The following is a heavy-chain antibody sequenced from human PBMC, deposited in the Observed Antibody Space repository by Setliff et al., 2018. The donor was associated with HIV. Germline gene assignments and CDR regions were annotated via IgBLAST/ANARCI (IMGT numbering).Heavy chain of an antibody. V-gene: IGHV4-61*09. J-gene: IGHJ5*01. CDR2: IYASGSA. CDR3: ARDRVGVPGDS. D-gene: IGHD1-1*01. CDR1: GDSMFRPNYY. Sequence: PSETLSLTCSVSGDSMFRPNYYLSWIRKPAGKGLEWIGHIYASGSANINPSFRSRVTMSDDTSKNQFSLRLTSVTAADTAVYYCARDRVGVPGDSWGQGTQVTVSS.